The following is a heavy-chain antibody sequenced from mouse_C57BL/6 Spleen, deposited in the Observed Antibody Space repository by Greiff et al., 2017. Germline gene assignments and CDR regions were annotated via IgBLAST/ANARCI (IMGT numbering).Heavy chain of an antibody. V-gene: IGHV1-18*01. D-gene: IGHD2-5*01. CDR3: ARGAYYSNAMDY. CDR2: INPNNGGT. CDR1: GYTFTDYN. Sequence: VQLQQSGPELVKPGASVKIPCKASGYTFTDYNMDWVKQSHGKSLEWIGDINPNNGGTIYNQKFKGKATLTVDKSSSTAYMELRSLTSEDTAVYYCARGAYYSNAMDYWGQGTSVTVSS. J-gene: IGHJ4*01.